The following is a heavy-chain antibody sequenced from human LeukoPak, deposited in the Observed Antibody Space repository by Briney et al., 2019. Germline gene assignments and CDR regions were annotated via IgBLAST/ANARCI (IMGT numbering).Heavy chain of an antibody. Sequence: SETLSLTCAVYGGSFSGYYWSWIRQPPGKGLEWIGEINHSGSTNYNPSLKSRVTISVDTSKNQFSLKLSSVTAADTAVYYCARQSISSGPALEQYGMDVWGQGTTVTVSS. J-gene: IGHJ6*02. D-gene: IGHD6-19*01. CDR2: INHSGST. V-gene: IGHV4-34*01. CDR3: ARQSISSGPALEQYGMDV. CDR1: GGSFSGYY.